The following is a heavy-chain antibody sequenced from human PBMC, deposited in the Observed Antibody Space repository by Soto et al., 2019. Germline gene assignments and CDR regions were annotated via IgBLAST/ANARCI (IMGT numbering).Heavy chain of an antibody. CDR3: ARDRYDFWSGYFDY. Sequence: QVQLVESGGGVVQPGRSLRLSCAASGFTFSSYAMHWVRQAPGKGLEWVAVISYDGSNKYYADSVKGRVTISRDNSKNTLYLQMNSLRAEDTAVYYCARDRYDFWSGYFDYWGQGTLVTVSS. J-gene: IGHJ4*02. D-gene: IGHD3-3*01. CDR2: ISYDGSNK. V-gene: IGHV3-30-3*01. CDR1: GFTFSSYA.